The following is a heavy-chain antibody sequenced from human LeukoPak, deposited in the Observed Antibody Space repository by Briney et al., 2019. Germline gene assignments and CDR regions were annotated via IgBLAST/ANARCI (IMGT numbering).Heavy chain of an antibody. Sequence: TSETLSLTCAVYGGSFSGYYWSWIRQPPGKGLEWIGEINHSGSTNYNPSLKSRVTISVDTSKNQFSLKLSSVTAADTAVYYCARPITFGGVIASRYYYGMDVWGQGTTVTVSS. D-gene: IGHD3-16*02. J-gene: IGHJ6*02. CDR1: GGSFSGYY. V-gene: IGHV4-34*01. CDR2: INHSGST. CDR3: ARPITFGGVIASRYYYGMDV.